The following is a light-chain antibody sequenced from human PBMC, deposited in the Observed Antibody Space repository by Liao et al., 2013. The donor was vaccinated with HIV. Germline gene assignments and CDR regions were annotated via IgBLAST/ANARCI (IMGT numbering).Light chain of an antibody. CDR2: KDS. Sequence: SYVLTQPPSVSVAPGKTARITCGGNNIGSKSVHWYQQKPGQAPVLVIYKDSERPSGIPERFSGSNSGNTATLTISRVEAGDDADYYCQVWDSSSDHPGVFGGGTKLTVL. CDR1: NIGSKS. CDR3: QVWDSSSDHPGV. V-gene: IGLV3-21*01. J-gene: IGLJ2*01.